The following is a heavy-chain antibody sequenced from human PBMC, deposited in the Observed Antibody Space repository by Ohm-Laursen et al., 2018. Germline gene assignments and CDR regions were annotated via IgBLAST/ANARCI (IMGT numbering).Heavy chain of an antibody. J-gene: IGHJ4*02. CDR2: IKSDGTT. Sequence: SLRLSCAASGFTFSHYWMHWVRQPPGEGLVWVSRIKSDGTTMYADFVRGRFTLSRDNERNTLDLQMNGLTAEDTAVYYCAREDHWSFDNWGQGTLVTVSS. CDR3: AREDHWSFDN. V-gene: IGHV3-74*03. D-gene: IGHD1-1*01. CDR1: GFTFSHYW.